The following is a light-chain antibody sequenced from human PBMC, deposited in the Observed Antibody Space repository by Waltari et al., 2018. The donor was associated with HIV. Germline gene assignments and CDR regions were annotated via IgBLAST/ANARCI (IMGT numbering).Light chain of an antibody. CDR2: AAS. V-gene: IGKV1-12*01. CDR3: QQAYDFPPT. CDR1: QDVATW. Sequence: IQMTLFPSFVSASVGDSVTITCRASQDVATWLAWTQQRPGEAPRLLISAASRLHDGVPSRFSGDGSDREFTLTIGSLQPEDFATYYCQQAYDFPPTFGQGTKVE. J-gene: IGKJ1*01.